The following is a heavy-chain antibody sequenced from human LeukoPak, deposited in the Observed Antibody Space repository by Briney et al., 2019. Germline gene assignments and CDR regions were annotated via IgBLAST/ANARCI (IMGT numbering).Heavy chain of an antibody. D-gene: IGHD3-16*01. Sequence: ASVKDSCKASGYTFTGYYMHWVRQAPGQGLEWMGWINPNSGGTNYAQKFQGRVTMTRDTSISTAYMELSRLRSDDTAVYYCARAGELWPTWDYWGQGTLVTVSS. V-gene: IGHV1-2*02. J-gene: IGHJ4*02. CDR1: GYTFTGYY. CDR2: INPNSGGT. CDR3: ARAGELWPTWDY.